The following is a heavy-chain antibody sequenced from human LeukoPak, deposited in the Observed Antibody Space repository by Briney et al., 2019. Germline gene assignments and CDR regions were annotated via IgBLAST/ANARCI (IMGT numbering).Heavy chain of an antibody. CDR3: ALTVIGVVYYFDN. CDR2: ISHEGTNK. CDR1: GFTFNDYA. Sequence: GGSLRLSCAASGFTFNDYAMHWVRQAPGKGLEGVAVISHEGTNKYYAESVRGRFTISRDHSSNPLYLYMHSLRDADPAVYYCALTVIGVVYYFDNWGQGPLVTVSS. J-gene: IGHJ4*02. V-gene: IGHV3-30*04. D-gene: IGHD2-21*01.